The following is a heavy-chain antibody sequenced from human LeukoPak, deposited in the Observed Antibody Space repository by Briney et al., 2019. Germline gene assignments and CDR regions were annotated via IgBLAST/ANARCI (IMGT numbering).Heavy chain of an antibody. D-gene: IGHD5-12*01. CDR2: ISGSGGST. Sequence: PGGSLRLSCAASGFTFSSYAMSWVRQAPGKGLEWVSAISGSGGSTYYADSVKGRFTISRDNSKNTLYLQMNSLRAEDTAVYYCAKEDWGLRLFPTRSLQIDYWGQGTLVTVSS. CDR1: GFTFSSYA. V-gene: IGHV3-23*01. J-gene: IGHJ4*02. CDR3: AKEDWGLRLFPTRSLQIDY.